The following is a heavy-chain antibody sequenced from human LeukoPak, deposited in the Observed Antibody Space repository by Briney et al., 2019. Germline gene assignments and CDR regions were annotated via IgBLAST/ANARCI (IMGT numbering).Heavy chain of an antibody. CDR3: ARGYRSGGSCDTFDY. V-gene: IGHV3-66*01. J-gene: IGHJ4*02. Sequence: GGSLRLSCAASGFTVSSNYMSWVRQAPGQGLEWVSLIYSGGTTYYADSVKGRFTISRDNSKNTVYLQMNSLRAEDTAVYYCARGYRSGGSCDTFDYWGQGTLVTVSS. D-gene: IGHD2-15*01. CDR2: IYSGGTT. CDR1: GFTVSSNY.